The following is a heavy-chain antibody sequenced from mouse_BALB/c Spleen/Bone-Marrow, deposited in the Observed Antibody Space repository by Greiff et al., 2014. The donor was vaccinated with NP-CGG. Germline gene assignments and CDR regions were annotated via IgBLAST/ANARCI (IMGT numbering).Heavy chain of an antibody. D-gene: IGHD1-1*01. V-gene: IGHV5-12-2*01. CDR1: GFTFSSYT. J-gene: IGHJ2*01. Sequence: EVNLVESGGGLVQPGGSLKLSCAASGFTFSSYTMSWVRQTPEKRLEWVAYISNGGGSTYYPDTVKGRFTISRDNAKNTLYLQMSSLKSEDTAMYYCARHGGSRGYSFDYWGQGTTLTVSS. CDR2: ISNGGGST. CDR3: ARHGGSRGYSFDY.